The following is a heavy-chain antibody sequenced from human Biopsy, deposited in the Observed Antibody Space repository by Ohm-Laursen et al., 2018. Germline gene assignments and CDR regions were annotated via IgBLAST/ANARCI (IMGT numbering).Heavy chain of an antibody. J-gene: IGHJ1*01. Sequence: SETLSLTCTVSGGSFTGHYWTWIRQPPGKGLEWLGHISHTGYTSYKSSLKSRVTISLDTSTKHFSLRLTSLAAADTAVYYCARGSNEYGGLYFPHWGQGTLVTVSS. D-gene: IGHD4-23*01. CDR2: ISHTGYT. CDR3: ARGSNEYGGLYFPH. V-gene: IGHV4-59*11. CDR1: GGSFTGHY.